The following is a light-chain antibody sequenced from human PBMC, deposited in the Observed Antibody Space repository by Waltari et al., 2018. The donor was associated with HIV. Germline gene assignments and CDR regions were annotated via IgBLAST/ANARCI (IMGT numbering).Light chain of an antibody. V-gene: IGLV3-25*03. J-gene: IGLJ2*01. CDR2: KDS. Sequence: SYELTQTPSVSVSPGQTARITCSGDALPKQYAYWYQQKPGQAPVVVIYKDSERPSGIPERLSGSSSGTTVTLTISGVQTEDEADYYCQSVDRSRVVFGGGTKLTVL. CDR1: ALPKQY. CDR3: QSVDRSRVV.